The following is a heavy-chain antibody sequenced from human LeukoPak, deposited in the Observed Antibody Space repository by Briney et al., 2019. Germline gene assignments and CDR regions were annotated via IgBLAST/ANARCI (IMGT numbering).Heavy chain of an antibody. CDR1: GFTFGDHA. D-gene: IGHD2-21*02. CDR2: ISFNGGAI. V-gene: IGHV3-9*01. Sequence: PGGSLRLSCVGSGFTFGDHAMHWVRQAPRRGLEWIAGISFNGGAIGYADSVKGRFTISRDNANQSLYLQMNSLRVEDTALYFCAKDQGLRKYYYYYYMDVWGRGTTVIVS. CDR3: AKDQGLRKYYYYYYMDV. J-gene: IGHJ6*03.